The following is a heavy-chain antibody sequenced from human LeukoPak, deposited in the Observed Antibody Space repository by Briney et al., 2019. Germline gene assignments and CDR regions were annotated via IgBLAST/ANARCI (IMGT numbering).Heavy chain of an antibody. CDR2: VFYDGTMQ. D-gene: IGHD3-10*01. CDR1: GFTFTNYA. V-gene: IGHV3-30*04. J-gene: IGHJ4*02. Sequence: GGSLRLSCVGSGFTFTNYAMHWVRQAPGKGLEWVAVVFYDGTMQYYIDSVKGRFTISRDNSKNSLYLQMNSLRPEDTAVYFCARAFSGSPIYYFDYWGQGTLVTVSS. CDR3: ARAFSGSPIYYFDY.